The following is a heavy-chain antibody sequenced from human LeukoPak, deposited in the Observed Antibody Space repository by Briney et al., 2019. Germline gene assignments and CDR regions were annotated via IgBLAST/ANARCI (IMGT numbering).Heavy chain of an antibody. J-gene: IGHJ1*01. CDR3: VKADYYDTINYYYRYFQY. D-gene: IGHD3-22*01. CDR2: ISSNGGST. Sequence: PGGSLRLSCSASGFTFSSYNMHWVRQAPGKGLEYVSAISSNGGSTYYADSVKGRFTISRDNSKNTLYLQMSSLRAEDTAVYYCVKADYYDTINYYYRYFQYWGQGTLVTVSS. CDR1: GFTFSSYN. V-gene: IGHV3-64D*09.